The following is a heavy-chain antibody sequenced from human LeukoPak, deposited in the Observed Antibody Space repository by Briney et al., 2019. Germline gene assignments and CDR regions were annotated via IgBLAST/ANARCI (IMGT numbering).Heavy chain of an antibody. D-gene: IGHD4-17*01. CDR2: IIPILGIA. Sequence: GASVKVSCKASGGTFSSYAISWVRQAPGQGLEWMGRIIPILGIANYAQKFQGRVTITADKSTSTAYMELSSLRSEDTAVYYCARAYGDQYYFDYWGQGTLLTVSS. CDR1: GGTFSSYA. J-gene: IGHJ4*02. V-gene: IGHV1-69*04. CDR3: ARAYGDQYYFDY.